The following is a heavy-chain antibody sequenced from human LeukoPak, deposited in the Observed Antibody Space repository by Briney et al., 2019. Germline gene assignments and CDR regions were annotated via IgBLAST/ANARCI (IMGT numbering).Heavy chain of an antibody. D-gene: IGHD3-10*01. V-gene: IGHV4-39*07. CDR2: IYYSGST. J-gene: IGHJ5*02. Sequence: PSETLPLTCTVSGGSISSSSYYWGWIRQPPGKGLEWIGSIYYSGSTYYNPSLKSRVTISVDTSKNQFSLKLSSVTAADTAVYYCARAHGGAFDPWGQGTLVTVSS. CDR1: GGSISSSSYY. CDR3: ARAHGGAFDP.